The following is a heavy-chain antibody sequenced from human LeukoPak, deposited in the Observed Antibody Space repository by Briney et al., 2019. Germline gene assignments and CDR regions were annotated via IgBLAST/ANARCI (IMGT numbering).Heavy chain of an antibody. CDR1: GFTFSSYW. D-gene: IGHD5-12*01. CDR2: IKQDGSEK. Sequence: GGSLRLSCAASGFTFSSYWVSWVRQAPGKGLEWVANIKQDGSEKYYVDSVKGRFTISRDNAKNSLYLQMNSLRAEDTAVYYCARDISGYDSPGDYWGQGTLVTVSS. V-gene: IGHV3-7*01. J-gene: IGHJ4*02. CDR3: ARDISGYDSPGDY.